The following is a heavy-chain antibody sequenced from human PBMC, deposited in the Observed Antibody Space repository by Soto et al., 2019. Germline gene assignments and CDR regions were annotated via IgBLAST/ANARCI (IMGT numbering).Heavy chain of an antibody. CDR1: GGSFSAYY. V-gene: IGHV4-34*01. J-gene: IGHJ6*02. CDR3: ARTAEDQRNGGGPYYYYGMDV. Sequence: WETLSLPCAASGGSFSAYYVSWIRQPPGRGLEWIGEINHNGNSNYNPALESRVTISVDTSKNQFSLKLISVTAADTAVYYCARTAEDQRNGGGPYYYYGMDVWGQGTTVTVS. CDR2: INHNGNS. D-gene: IGHD2-8*01.